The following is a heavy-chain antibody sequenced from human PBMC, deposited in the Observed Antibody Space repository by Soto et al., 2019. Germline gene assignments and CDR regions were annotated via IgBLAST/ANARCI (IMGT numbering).Heavy chain of an antibody. D-gene: IGHD2-15*01. Sequence: PVGSLRLSCAASGFTFSSYGMHWVRQAPGKGLEWVAVISYDGSNKYYADSVKGRFTISRDNSKNTLYLQMNSLRAEDTAVYYCADGYCSGGSCYSNAFDIWGQGTMVTVSS. V-gene: IGHV3-30*03. CDR1: GFTFSSYG. CDR2: ISYDGSNK. CDR3: ADGYCSGGSCYSNAFDI. J-gene: IGHJ3*02.